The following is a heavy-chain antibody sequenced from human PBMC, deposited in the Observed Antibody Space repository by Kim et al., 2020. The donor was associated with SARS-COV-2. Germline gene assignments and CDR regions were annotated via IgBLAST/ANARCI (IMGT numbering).Heavy chain of an antibody. CDR3: ATVMAPIAAGGTSWFDP. J-gene: IGHJ5*02. CDR2: ISGSGGST. D-gene: IGHD6-13*01. CDR1: GFTFSTYA. Sequence: GGSLRLSCAASGFTFSTYAMSWVRQAPGKGLEWVSAISGSGGSTYYADSVKGRFTISRDISKNTLYLQMYSLRAEDTAVYYCATVMAPIAAGGTSWFDPWGQGTPVTVSS. V-gene: IGHV3-23*01.